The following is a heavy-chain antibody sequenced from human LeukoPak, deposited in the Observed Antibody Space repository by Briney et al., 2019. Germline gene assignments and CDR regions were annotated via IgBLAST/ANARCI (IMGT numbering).Heavy chain of an antibody. D-gene: IGHD3-3*01. CDR1: GGSVSSGSYY. CDR2: IYYSGST. V-gene: IGHV4-61*01. CDR3: AKDFRLVGRGSFWSGRAWPENSRGYFDY. J-gene: IGHJ4*02. Sequence: KSSETLSLTCTVSGGSVSSGSYYWSWIRQPPGKGLEWIGYIYYSGSTNYNPSLKSRVTISVDTSKNQFSLKLSSVTAADTAVYYCAKDFRLVGRGSFWSGRAWPENSRGYFDYWGQGTLVTVSS.